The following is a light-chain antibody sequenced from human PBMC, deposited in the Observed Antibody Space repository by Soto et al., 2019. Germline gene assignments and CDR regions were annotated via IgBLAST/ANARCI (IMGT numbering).Light chain of an antibody. CDR1: QSISDT. CDR3: QKYGNFWT. CDR2: GTS. Sequence: EVVMTQSPATLSVSPGGRATLSCRASQSISDTLAWYQQKPGQAPRLLIYGTSSRATGIPDRFSGSGSGTDFSLTIRRLEPDDFAVYYCQKYGNFWTFGQGTKVDIK. J-gene: IGKJ1*01. V-gene: IGKV3-20*01.